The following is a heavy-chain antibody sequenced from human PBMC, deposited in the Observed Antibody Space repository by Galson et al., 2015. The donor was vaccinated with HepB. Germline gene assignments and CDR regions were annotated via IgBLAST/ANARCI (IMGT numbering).Heavy chain of an antibody. CDR1: GFTFDDYT. D-gene: IGHD2-2*02. Sequence: SLRLSCAASGFTFDDYTMHWVRQAPGKGLEWVSLISWDGGSTYYADSVKGRFTISRDNSKNSLYLQMNSLRTEDTALYYCAKDIRDCSSTSCYNYYYYMDVWGKGTTVTVSS. V-gene: IGHV3-43*01. J-gene: IGHJ6*03. CDR2: ISWDGGST. CDR3: AKDIRDCSSTSCYNYYYYMDV.